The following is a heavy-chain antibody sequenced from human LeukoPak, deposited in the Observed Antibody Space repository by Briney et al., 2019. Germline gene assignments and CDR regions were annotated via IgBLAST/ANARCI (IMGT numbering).Heavy chain of an antibody. CDR1: GGTFSSYA. CDR3: ARTITIFGVHKGNWFDP. CDR2: IIPIFGTA. V-gene: IGHV1-69*05. Sequence: GASVKVSCKASGGTFSSYAISWVRQAPGQGLEWMGGIIPIFGTANYAQKFQGRVTITTDESTSTAYMELSSLRSEDTAVYYCARTITIFGVHKGNWFDPWGQGTLATVSS. D-gene: IGHD3-3*01. J-gene: IGHJ5*02.